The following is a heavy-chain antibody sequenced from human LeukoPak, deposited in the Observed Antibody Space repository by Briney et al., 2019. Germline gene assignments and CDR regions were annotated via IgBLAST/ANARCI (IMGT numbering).Heavy chain of an antibody. D-gene: IGHD6-13*01. Sequence: GGSLRLSCAASGFTFSSYWMSWVRQAPGKGLEWVANIKQDGSEKYYVDSVKGRFTISRDNAKNSLFLQMNSLRAEDTAVYYCASLYSTSWNRGGADYWGQGTPVTVSS. V-gene: IGHV3-7*01. CDR1: GFTFSSYW. J-gene: IGHJ4*02. CDR2: IKQDGSEK. CDR3: ASLYSTSWNRGGADY.